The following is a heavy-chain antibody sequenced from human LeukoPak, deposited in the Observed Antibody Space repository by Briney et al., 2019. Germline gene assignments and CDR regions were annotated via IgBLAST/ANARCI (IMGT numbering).Heavy chain of an antibody. CDR2: INHSGST. Sequence: SGTLSLTCAVYGGSFSGYYWSWIRQPPGKGLEWIGEINHSGSTNYNPSLKSRVTISVDTSKNQFSLKLSSVTAADTAVYYCARGRVAATPHWGQGTLVTVSS. D-gene: IGHD2-15*01. J-gene: IGHJ4*02. V-gene: IGHV4-34*01. CDR3: ARGRVAATPH. CDR1: GGSFSGYY.